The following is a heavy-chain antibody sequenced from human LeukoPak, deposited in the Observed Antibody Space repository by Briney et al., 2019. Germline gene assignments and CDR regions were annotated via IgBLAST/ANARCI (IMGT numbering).Heavy chain of an antibody. Sequence: SVKVSCKASGYTFTMYYIHWVRQAPGQGLEWMGRIIPILGIANYAQKFQGRVTITADKSTSTAYMELSSLRSEDTAVYYCARDRRSTGYYYDSSGDPRFDYWGQGTLVTVSS. D-gene: IGHD3-22*01. V-gene: IGHV1-69*04. CDR2: IIPILGIA. CDR3: ARDRRSTGYYYDSSGDPRFDY. J-gene: IGHJ4*02. CDR1: GYTFTMYY.